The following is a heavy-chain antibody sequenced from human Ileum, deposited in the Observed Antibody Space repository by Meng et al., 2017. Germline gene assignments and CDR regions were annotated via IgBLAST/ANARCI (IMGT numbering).Heavy chain of an antibody. Sequence: QVQLHLLGGVLLKPAETLFLHCAVLGESSNDHWWSWIRQNPGKGLEWIGEISHYGKTNYNPSLKSRVMISLDTSRDQFSLRLTSVTAADAAVYYCARVDFRGDSRDSCGLSHWGQGTLVTVSS. CDR2: ISHYGKT. V-gene: IGHV4-34*01. CDR1: GESSNDHW. CDR3: ARVDFRGDSRDSCGLSH. J-gene: IGHJ1*01. D-gene: IGHD3-22*01.